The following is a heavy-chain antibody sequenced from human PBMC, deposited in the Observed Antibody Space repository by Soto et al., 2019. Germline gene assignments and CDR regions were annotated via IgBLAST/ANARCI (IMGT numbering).Heavy chain of an antibody. J-gene: IGHJ4*02. Sequence: PSETLSLTCTDSGGSVSSGTYYSSWIRQPQGKGLEWIGYINYSGSTNYNPSLKSRVTISVDTSKNQFSLRLSSVTAADTAVYYCARDRGSGSYYTLIYWGQGTLVTVS. CDR3: ARDRGSGSYYTLIY. CDR1: GGSVSSGTYY. CDR2: INYSGST. V-gene: IGHV4-61*01. D-gene: IGHD3-10*01.